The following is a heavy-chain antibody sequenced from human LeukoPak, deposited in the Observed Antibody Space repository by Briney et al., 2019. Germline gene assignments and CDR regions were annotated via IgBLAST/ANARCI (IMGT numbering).Heavy chain of an antibody. J-gene: IGHJ4*02. Sequence: GGSLRLSCAASGFTFSNYAMNWVRQAPGKGLEWVSTISNSGGATHYADSVKGRFSISRDNSKNTLYLQMNSLRAEDTALYYFAKRDSSDHYDHFWGQGTLVTVPS. CDR3: AKRDSSDHYDHF. V-gene: IGHV3-23*01. CDR2: ISNSGGAT. D-gene: IGHD3-22*01. CDR1: GFTFSNYA.